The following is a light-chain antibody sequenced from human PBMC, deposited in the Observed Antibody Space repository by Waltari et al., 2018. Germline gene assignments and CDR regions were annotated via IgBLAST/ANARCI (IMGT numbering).Light chain of an antibody. CDR2: DNN. CDR3: ATWDNSLSEVV. Sequence: QSVLTQPPSVSAAPGQKVTISCSGRSSNIGNSYVSWYPQPPGTAPKLLIYDNNKRPSGIPDRFSASKSGTSATLGITGLQIGDEADYYCATWDNSLSEVVFGGGTKLTVL. V-gene: IGLV1-51*01. J-gene: IGLJ2*01. CDR1: SSNIGNSY.